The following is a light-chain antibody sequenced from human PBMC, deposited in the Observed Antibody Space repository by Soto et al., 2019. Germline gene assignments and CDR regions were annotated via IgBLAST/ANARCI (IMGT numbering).Light chain of an antibody. CDR2: AAS. CDR1: QSVTSNY. J-gene: IGKJ2*01. CDR3: QQYATSPYT. Sequence: EIVLTQSPGTLSLSPGERATLSCRASQSVTSNYLAWYRQKPGQAPRLLIYAASNRAPGIPDRFSGSGSGTDFTLTISRLEPEDFAVYYCQQYATSPYTFGQGTKLEIK. V-gene: IGKV3-20*01.